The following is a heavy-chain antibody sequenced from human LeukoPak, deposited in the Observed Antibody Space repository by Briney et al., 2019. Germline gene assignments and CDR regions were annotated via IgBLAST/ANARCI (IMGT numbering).Heavy chain of an antibody. D-gene: IGHD2-2*01. Sequence: GGSLRLSCSASGFXFSIYWIHWVRQAPGKGLVWVSRINADGSNTNYADSVKGRFTISRDNAKNSLYLQMNSLRAEDTAVYYCARDLRGMSSDYWGQGTLVTVSS. CDR3: ARDLRGMSSDY. V-gene: IGHV3-74*01. CDR2: INADGSNT. CDR1: GFXFSIYW. J-gene: IGHJ4*02.